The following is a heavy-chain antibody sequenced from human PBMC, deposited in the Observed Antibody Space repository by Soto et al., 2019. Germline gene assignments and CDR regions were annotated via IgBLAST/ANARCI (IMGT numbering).Heavy chain of an antibody. J-gene: IGHJ4*02. Sequence: PVGSLRLSCLSSVFSLSNSGMFCVRHSPGKGLEWISAISGNGGTTYFADSMEGRFSVSRDNSKDTLYLQMDSLRAEDTAMYYCVTGQVWTQRGLEYWGRGTLVTVSS. CDR1: VFSLSNSG. D-gene: IGHD1-1*01. CDR3: VTGQVWTQRGLEY. V-gene: IGHV3-23*01. CDR2: ISGNGGTT.